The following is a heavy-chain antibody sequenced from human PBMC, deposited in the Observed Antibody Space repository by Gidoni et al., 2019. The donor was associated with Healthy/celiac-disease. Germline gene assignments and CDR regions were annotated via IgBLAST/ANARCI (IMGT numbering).Heavy chain of an antibody. CDR3: AKEHTSSGWSVGSYFDY. V-gene: IGHV3-23*01. Sequence: EVQLLESGGGLVQPGGSLRLSCAAAGFTFSSYAMSWVRQAPGKGLAWVSAISGSGGSTYYADSVKGRFTISRDNSKNTLYLQMNSLRAEDTAVYYCAKEHTSSGWSVGSYFDYWGQGTLVTVSS. CDR1: GFTFSSYA. CDR2: ISGSGGST. D-gene: IGHD6-19*01. J-gene: IGHJ4*02.